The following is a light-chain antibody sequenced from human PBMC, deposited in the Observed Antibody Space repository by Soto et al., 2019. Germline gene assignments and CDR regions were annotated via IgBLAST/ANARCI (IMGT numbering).Light chain of an antibody. CDR3: SSYTSSSTWV. V-gene: IGLV2-14*01. CDR2: EVS. J-gene: IGLJ3*02. CDR1: SSDVGIYNF. Sequence: QSVLTQPASVSGSPGQSITISCTGTSSDVGIYNFVSWYQQHPGKAPKLLIYEVSHWPSGVSDRFSGSKSGNTASLTISGLQAEDEADYYCSSYTSSSTWVFGGGTKLTVL.